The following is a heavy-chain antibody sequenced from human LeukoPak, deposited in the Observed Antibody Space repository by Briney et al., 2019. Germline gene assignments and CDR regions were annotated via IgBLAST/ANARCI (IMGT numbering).Heavy chain of an antibody. V-gene: IGHV3-23*01. CDR3: AKAVGPWDYGDYAHGS. D-gene: IGHD4-17*01. J-gene: IGHJ5*02. CDR2: ISGSGGST. CDR1: GFTFSSYA. Sequence: GGSLRLSCAASGFTFSSYAMSWVRQAPGKGLEWVSIISGSGGSTYYADSVRGRFTISRDNYKNTLYLQMNSLRAEDTAVYYCAKAVGPWDYGDYAHGSWGQGTLVTVSS.